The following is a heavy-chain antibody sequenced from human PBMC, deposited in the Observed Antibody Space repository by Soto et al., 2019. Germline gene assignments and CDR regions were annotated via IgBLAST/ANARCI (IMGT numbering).Heavy chain of an antibody. CDR1: GFTFSSYG. CDR2: ISYDGSSI. V-gene: IGHV3-30*03. J-gene: IGHJ5*02. CDR3: ARELEAWFDP. Sequence: GGSLRLSCAASGFTFSSYGMHWVRQAPGKGLEWVAVISYDGSSIYYADSVKGRFTVSRDNSKNTVYLQMNSLRVEDTAVYYCARELEAWFDPWGQGTLVTVSS.